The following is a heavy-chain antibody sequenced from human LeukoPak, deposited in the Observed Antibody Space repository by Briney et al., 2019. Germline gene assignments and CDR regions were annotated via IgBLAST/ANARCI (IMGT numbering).Heavy chain of an antibody. V-gene: IGHV1-69*13. D-gene: IGHD2-15*01. Sequence: SVKVSCKASGYTFTGYYMHWVRQAPGQGLERMGGIIPFFATTNYAQKFQGRVTVTADESTSTSYMELTSLRSDDTAVYYCVRGLGYCSAGNCYLFGMDVWGQGTTITVSS. CDR1: GYTFTGYY. CDR3: VRGLGYCSAGNCYLFGMDV. CDR2: IIPFFATT. J-gene: IGHJ6*02.